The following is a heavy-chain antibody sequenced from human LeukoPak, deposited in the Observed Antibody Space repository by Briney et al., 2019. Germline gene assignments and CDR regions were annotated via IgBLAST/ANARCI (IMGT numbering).Heavy chain of an antibody. V-gene: IGHV3-23*01. CDR3: AEDRHSSSWYRFFDY. J-gene: IGHJ4*02. CDR2: ISGSGGST. D-gene: IGHD6-13*01. Sequence: GGSLRLSCAASGFTFSSYAMSWVRQAPGKGLEWVSAISGSGGSTYYADSVKGRFTISRDNSKNTLYLQMNSLRAEDTAVYYCAEDRHSSSWYRFFDYWGQGTLVTVSS. CDR1: GFTFSSYA.